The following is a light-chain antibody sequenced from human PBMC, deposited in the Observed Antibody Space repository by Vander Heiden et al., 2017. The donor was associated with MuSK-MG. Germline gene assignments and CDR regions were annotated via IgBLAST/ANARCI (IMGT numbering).Light chain of an antibody. Sequence: DIVMTQSPDSLAVSLGERATINCKSSQSVLYSSNNKNYLVWYQQKPGQPPKLLIYWASTRESGVPDRFSGSGSGTDFTLTITSLQAEDVAVYYCQQVDSTPLTFGGGTKVEIK. V-gene: IGKV4-1*01. CDR3: QQVDSTPLT. CDR2: WAS. J-gene: IGKJ4*01. CDR1: QSVLYSSNNKNY.